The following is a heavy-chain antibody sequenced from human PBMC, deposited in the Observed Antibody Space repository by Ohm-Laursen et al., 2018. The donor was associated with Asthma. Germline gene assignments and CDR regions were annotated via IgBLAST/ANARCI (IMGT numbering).Heavy chain of an antibody. D-gene: IGHD5-24*01. Sequence: SLRLSCAASGFTFSSYGMHWVRQAPGKGLEWVAVISYDGSNKYYAGSVKGRFTISRDNSKNTLYLQMNSLRAEDSAVYYCARGDGTMNWYFDLWGRGTLVTVSS. CDR3: ARGDGTMNWYFDL. CDR2: ISYDGSNK. CDR1: GFTFSSYG. V-gene: IGHV3-30*03. J-gene: IGHJ2*01.